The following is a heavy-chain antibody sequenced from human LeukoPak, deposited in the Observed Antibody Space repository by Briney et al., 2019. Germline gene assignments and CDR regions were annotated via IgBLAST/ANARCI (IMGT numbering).Heavy chain of an antibody. D-gene: IGHD3-10*01. Sequence: GASVKVSCKASGYTFTSYYMHWVRQAPGQGLEWMGIINPSGGSTSYAQKFQGRVTMTRDTSTGTVYMELSSLRSEDTAVYYCARVDGSGSYYYYYGMDVWGQGTTVTVSS. CDR1: GYTFTSYY. CDR2: INPSGGST. CDR3: ARVDGSGSYYYYYGMDV. V-gene: IGHV1-46*01. J-gene: IGHJ6*02.